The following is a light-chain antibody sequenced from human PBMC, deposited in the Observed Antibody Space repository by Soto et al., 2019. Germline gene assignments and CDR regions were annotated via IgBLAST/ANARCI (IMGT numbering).Light chain of an antibody. CDR3: SSDSGSPVV. CDR2: GDS. CDR1: NIGSKS. V-gene: IGLV3-21*02. Sequence: SYELTQPPSVSVAPGQTARITCAGNNIGSKSVHWYQQKPGQAPVLVVYGDSDRPSGTPERFSGSDSGNTASLTVSGLQAEDEADYYCSSDSGSPVVFGGGTQLTVL. J-gene: IGLJ3*02.